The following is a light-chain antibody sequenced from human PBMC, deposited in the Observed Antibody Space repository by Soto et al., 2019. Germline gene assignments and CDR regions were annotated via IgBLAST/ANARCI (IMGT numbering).Light chain of an antibody. CDR3: AAWDDSLNGLV. Sequence: QSVLTQPPSASGTPGQRVTISCSGSSSNIGSNTVNWYQQLPGTAPKLLLYSNNQRPSGVPARFSGSKSGTSASLAISGLQSEDEADYYCAAWDDSLNGLVFGGGTKLTVL. J-gene: IGLJ2*01. CDR1: SSNIGSNT. CDR2: SNN. V-gene: IGLV1-44*01.